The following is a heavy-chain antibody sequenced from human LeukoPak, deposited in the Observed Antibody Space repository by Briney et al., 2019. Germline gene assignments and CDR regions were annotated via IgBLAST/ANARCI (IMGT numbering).Heavy chain of an antibody. J-gene: IGHJ4*02. CDR1: GFTFSSYA. V-gene: IGHV3-23*01. CDR2: ISGSGGST. CDR3: ARGGAARLPDY. Sequence: GGSLRLSCAASGFTFSSYAMSWVRQTPGKGLEWVSAISGSGGSTYYADSVKGRFTISRDNAKNSLYLQMNSLRAEDTAVYYCARGGAARLPDYWGQGTLVTVSS. D-gene: IGHD6-6*01.